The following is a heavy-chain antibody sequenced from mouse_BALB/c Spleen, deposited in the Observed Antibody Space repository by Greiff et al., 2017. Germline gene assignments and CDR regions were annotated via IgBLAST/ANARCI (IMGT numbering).Heavy chain of an antibody. J-gene: IGHJ4*01. V-gene: IGHV14-4*02. Sequence: VQLQQSGAELVRSGASVKLSCTASGFNIKDYYMHWVKQRPEQGLEWIGWIDPENGDTEYAPKFQGKATMTADTSSNTAYLQLSSLTSEDTAVYYCARSHYYGSSYGAMDYWGQGTSVTVSS. CDR2: IDPENGDT. D-gene: IGHD1-1*01. CDR3: ARSHYYGSSYGAMDY. CDR1: GFNIKDYY.